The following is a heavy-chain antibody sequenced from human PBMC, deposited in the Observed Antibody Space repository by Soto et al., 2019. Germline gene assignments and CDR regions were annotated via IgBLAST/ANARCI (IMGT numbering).Heavy chain of an antibody. CDR1: GASISSDKW. CDR3: ARGGTGDLDY. V-gene: IGHV4-4*02. D-gene: IGHD7-27*01. J-gene: IGHJ4*02. Sequence: QVQLQESGPGLVKPSGTLSLTCAVSGASISSDKWWSWVRQPPGKGLEWIGEIYHSGSTNYIPSLKSRVSISVDTSKNQFSLKVNSVTAADTAVYYCARGGTGDLDYWGQGALVTVSS. CDR2: IYHSGST.